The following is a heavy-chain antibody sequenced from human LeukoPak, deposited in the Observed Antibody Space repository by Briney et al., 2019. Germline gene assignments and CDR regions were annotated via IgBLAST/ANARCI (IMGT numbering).Heavy chain of an antibody. J-gene: IGHJ4*02. CDR1: GFTFSNYA. CDR3: AKGPLYGDYEDRPYY. CDR2: ISGSASST. V-gene: IGHV3-23*01. D-gene: IGHD4-17*01. Sequence: PGGSLRLSCAASGFTFSNYAMSWVRQAPGKGLEWVSAISGSASSTYHADSVKGRFTISRDNSKNTLYLQMNSLRAEDTAGYYCAKGPLYGDYEDRPYYWGQGTLVTVSS.